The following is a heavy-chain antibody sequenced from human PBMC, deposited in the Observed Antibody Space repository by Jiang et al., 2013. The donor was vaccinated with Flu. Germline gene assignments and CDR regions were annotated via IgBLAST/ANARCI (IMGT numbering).Heavy chain of an antibody. V-gene: IGHV3-74*01. CDR3: AREYYYDSSGYYPENWFDP. Sequence: AASGFTFSSYWMHWVRQAPGKGLVWVSRINSDGSSTSYADSVKGRFTISRDNAKNTLYLQMNSLRAEDTAVYYCAREYYYDSSGYYPENWFDPWGQGTLVTVSS. CDR2: INSDGSST. D-gene: IGHD3-22*01. J-gene: IGHJ5*02. CDR1: GFTFSSYW.